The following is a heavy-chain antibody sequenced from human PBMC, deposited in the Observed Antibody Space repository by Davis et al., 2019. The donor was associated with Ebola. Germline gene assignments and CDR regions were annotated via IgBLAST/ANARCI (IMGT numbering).Heavy chain of an antibody. CDR1: GGSISSGGYY. J-gene: IGHJ4*02. D-gene: IGHD3-3*01. CDR3: ARGQAGGPRDVLRFLEWSFDY. CDR2: IYYSGST. Sequence: LRLSCTVSGGSISSGGYYWSWIRQHPGKGLEWIGYIYYSGSTYYNPSLKSRVTISVDTSKNQFSLKLSSVTAADTAVYYCARGQAGGPRDVLRFLEWSFDYWGQGTLVTVSS. V-gene: IGHV4-31*03.